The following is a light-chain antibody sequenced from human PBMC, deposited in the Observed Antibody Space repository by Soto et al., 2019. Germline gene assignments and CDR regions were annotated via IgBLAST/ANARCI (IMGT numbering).Light chain of an antibody. Sequence: EIVLTQSPGTLSLSPGERATLSCRASQSVSSTYLAWYQQKPGHAPRLLIYGASSRATGIPDRFSGGGSGTDFSLTIGRLDPEDFAVYYCQQSYSTPQTFGQGTKVDIK. CDR3: QQSYSTPQT. CDR2: GAS. J-gene: IGKJ1*01. CDR1: QSVSSTY. V-gene: IGKV3-20*01.